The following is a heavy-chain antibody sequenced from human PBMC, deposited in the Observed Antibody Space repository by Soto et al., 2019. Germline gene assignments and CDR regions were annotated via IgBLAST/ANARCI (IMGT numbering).Heavy chain of an antibody. V-gene: IGHV1-69*01. CDR3: AREEPGDYYSPRGAFDI. CDR2: IIPIFGTA. J-gene: IGHJ3*02. Sequence: QVQLVQSGAEVKKPGSSVKVSCKASGGTFSSYAISWVRQAPGQGLEWMGGIIPIFGTANYAQKFQGRVTITAGESTSTAYMELSSLRSEDTAVYYCAREEPGDYYSPRGAFDIWGQGTMVTVSS. CDR1: GGTFSSYA. D-gene: IGHD3-22*01.